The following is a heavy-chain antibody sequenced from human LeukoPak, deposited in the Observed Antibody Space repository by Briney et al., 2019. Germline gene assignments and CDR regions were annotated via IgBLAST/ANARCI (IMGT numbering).Heavy chain of an antibody. CDR1: GFTFSTFA. Sequence: PGGSLRLSCAASGFTFSTFAMIWVRQPPGKGLEWVSRINSDGSSTSYADSVKGRFTISRDNAKNTLYLQMNSLRAEDTAVYYCARVVVAATPFDYWGQGTLVTVSS. V-gene: IGHV3-74*01. J-gene: IGHJ4*02. D-gene: IGHD2-15*01. CDR3: ARVVVAATPFDY. CDR2: INSDGSST.